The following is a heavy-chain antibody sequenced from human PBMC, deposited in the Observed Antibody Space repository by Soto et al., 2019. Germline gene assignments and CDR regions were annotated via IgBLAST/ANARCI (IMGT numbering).Heavy chain of an antibody. CDR3: ASGRYARGLFDS. CDR2: INPNSGST. V-gene: IGHV1-2*02. J-gene: IGHJ4*02. Sequence: QVQLVQSGAEVKKPGASVKVSCKASGYTFTGYYVHWVRQAPGQGLDWMGWINPNSGSTNYAQKFQGRVTMTRDTSIRTAYMELSRLRSDDPAVYYCASGRYARGLFDSCGQGTLVTVSS. CDR1: GYTFTGYY. D-gene: IGHD2-8*01.